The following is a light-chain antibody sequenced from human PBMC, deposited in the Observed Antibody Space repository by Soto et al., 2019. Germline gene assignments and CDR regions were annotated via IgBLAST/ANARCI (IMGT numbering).Light chain of an antibody. CDR2: GPS. J-gene: IGKJ4*01. CDR3: QQDNNWPPLT. CDR1: QSVSAN. Sequence: EIVMTQSPATLSVSPGERATLSCRASQSVSANLAWYHRKPGQAPRLLIYGPSTRATGIPARFSGSGSGTEFTLTISSLQSEDFAVYYCQQDNNWPPLTLGGGTKVEIK. V-gene: IGKV3-15*01.